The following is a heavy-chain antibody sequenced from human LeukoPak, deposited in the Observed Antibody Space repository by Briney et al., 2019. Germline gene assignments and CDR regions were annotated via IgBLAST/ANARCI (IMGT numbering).Heavy chain of an antibody. J-gene: IGHJ1*01. Sequence: ASVKVSCKASGCTFTGYYIHWVRQAPGQGLEWMGWINPNSGGTNYAQKFQGRVTMTRDTSISTAYMELSRLKSDDTAVYYCARGSFSADAPLVLDYFHHWGQGTLVTVSS. CDR2: INPNSGGT. CDR3: ARGSFSADAPLVLDYFHH. D-gene: IGHD5-18*01. V-gene: IGHV1-2*02. CDR1: GCTFTGYY.